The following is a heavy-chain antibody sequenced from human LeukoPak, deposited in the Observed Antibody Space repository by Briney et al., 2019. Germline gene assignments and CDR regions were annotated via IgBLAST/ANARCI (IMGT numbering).Heavy chain of an antibody. D-gene: IGHD3-9*01. CDR3: AKVDVGVLTGYYFDY. CDR2: ISWNSASI. Sequence: PGRSLRLSCAASGFTFDDYAMHWVRQAPGKGLEWGSGISWNSASIGYADSVKGRFTISRDNAKNSLYLQMNSLRAEDTALYYCAKVDVGVLTGYYFDYWGQGTLVTVSS. V-gene: IGHV3-9*01. CDR1: GFTFDDYA. J-gene: IGHJ4*02.